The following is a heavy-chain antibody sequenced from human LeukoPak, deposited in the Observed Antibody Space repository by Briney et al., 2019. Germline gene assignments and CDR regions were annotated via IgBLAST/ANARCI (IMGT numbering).Heavy chain of an antibody. V-gene: IGHV3-23*01. D-gene: IGHD3-10*01. CDR1: GFTFTSYA. J-gene: IGHJ4*02. Sequence: PGGSLRLSCAASGFTFTSYAMTWVRQAPGKGLEWVSSIGGSGSTTYYADSVRGRFTISRDNSKNSMYLQMSSLSSEDTAIYYCAEVESSYCRIWGQGTLVTVSS. CDR3: AEVESSYCRI. CDR2: IGGSGSTT.